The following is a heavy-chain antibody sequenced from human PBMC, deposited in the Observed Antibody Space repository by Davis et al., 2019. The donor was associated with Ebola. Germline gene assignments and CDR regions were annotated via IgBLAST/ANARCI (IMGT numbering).Heavy chain of an antibody. CDR3: ARGAGSSWTAYFDY. Sequence: SVKVSCKASGGTFSSYAISWVRQAPGQGLEWMGRIIPILGIANYAQKFQGRVTITADKSTSTAYMELSSLRSEDTAVYYCARGAGSSWTAYFDYWGQGTLVTVSS. V-gene: IGHV1-69*04. J-gene: IGHJ4*02. D-gene: IGHD6-13*01. CDR1: GGTFSSYA. CDR2: IIPILGIA.